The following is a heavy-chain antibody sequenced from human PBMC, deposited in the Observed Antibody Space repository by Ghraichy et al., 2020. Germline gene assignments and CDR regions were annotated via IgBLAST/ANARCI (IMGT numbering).Heavy chain of an antibody. CDR3: TRALVDTSMVWTYDYYAMDV. CDR2: INHRGST. CDR1: GGSFSGYS. J-gene: IGHJ6*02. Sequence: SETLSLTCAVYGGSFSGYSCSWIRQPPGQGLEWMGEINHRGSTNYNPSLTNRVTISVDTSKNQFSLNLSSVTAADTAVYYCTRALVDTSMVWTYDYYAMDVWGQGTTVSV. V-gene: IGHV4-34*01. D-gene: IGHD5-18*01.